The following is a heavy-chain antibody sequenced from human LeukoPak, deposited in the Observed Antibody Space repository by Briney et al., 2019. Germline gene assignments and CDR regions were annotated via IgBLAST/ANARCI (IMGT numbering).Heavy chain of an antibody. V-gene: IGHV3-30*03. CDR3: ARNTDYDFWSAPDAFDI. Sequence: GGSLRLSCAASGFTFSSYGMHWVRQAPGKGLEWVAVISYDGSNKYYADSVKGRFTISRDNSKNSLYLQMNSLRAEDTAVYYCARNTDYDFWSAPDAFDIWGQGTMVTVSS. J-gene: IGHJ3*02. CDR2: ISYDGSNK. D-gene: IGHD3-3*01. CDR1: GFTFSSYG.